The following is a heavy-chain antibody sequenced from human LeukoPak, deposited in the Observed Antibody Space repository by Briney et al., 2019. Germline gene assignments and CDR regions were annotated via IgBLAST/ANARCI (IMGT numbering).Heavy chain of an antibody. CDR3: ARALTTLTYEGY. CDR2: ISGSNSYI. V-gene: IGHV3-21*01. D-gene: IGHD1-1*01. Sequence: GGSLRLSCAASGFTFSSYTMHLIRQAPGKGLEWVSSISGSNSYIFYADSVKGRFTVSRDNAKDSLYLQMNSLRAEDTAVYYCARALTTLTYEGYWGQGTLVTVSS. J-gene: IGHJ4*02. CDR1: GFTFSSYT.